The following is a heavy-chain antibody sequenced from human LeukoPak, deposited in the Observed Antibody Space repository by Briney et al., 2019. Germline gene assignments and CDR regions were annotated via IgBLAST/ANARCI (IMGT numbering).Heavy chain of an antibody. CDR2: INHSGST. Sequence: PSETLSLTCAVYGGSFSDYYWSWIRQPPGKGLEWIGEINHSGSTNYNPSLKSRVTISVDTSKNQFSLKLSSVTAADTAVYYCARGTPGYCSGGSCYPALYYYYYYMDVWGKGTTVTVSS. J-gene: IGHJ6*03. CDR3: ARGTPGYCSGGSCYPALYYYYYYMDV. D-gene: IGHD2-15*01. CDR1: GGSFSDYY. V-gene: IGHV4-34*01.